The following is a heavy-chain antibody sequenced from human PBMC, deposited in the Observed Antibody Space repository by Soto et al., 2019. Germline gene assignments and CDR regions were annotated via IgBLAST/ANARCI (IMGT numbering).Heavy chain of an antibody. J-gene: IGHJ5*02. D-gene: IGHD5-12*01. CDR2: IYYSGSS. CDR3: ARVKMIVAAKWYDP. V-gene: IGHV4-30-4*01. CDR1: GGSINSGDYY. Sequence: PSETLSLTCTVSGGSINSGDYYWTWIRQPPGKGLQWIGHIYYSGSSSYNPSLKGRASISLDTSENQFSLKITSVTVADTAVYYCARVKMIVAAKWYDPWGQGTLVTVYS.